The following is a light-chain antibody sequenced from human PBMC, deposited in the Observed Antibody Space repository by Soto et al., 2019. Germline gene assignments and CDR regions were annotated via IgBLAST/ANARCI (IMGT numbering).Light chain of an antibody. CDR3: QQFGGSSRT. Sequence: EIVLTQSPGTLSLSPGERATLSCRASQGVSSTYLAWYQQKPGQAPRLLIYGASFRATGIPDRFSGSGSRTDFTLTISRLEPEDFAVYYCQQFGGSSRTFGQGTKVEIK. V-gene: IGKV3-20*01. J-gene: IGKJ1*01. CDR2: GAS. CDR1: QGVSSTY.